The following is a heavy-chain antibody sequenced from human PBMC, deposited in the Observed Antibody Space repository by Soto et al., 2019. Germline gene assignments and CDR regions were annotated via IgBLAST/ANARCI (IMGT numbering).Heavy chain of an antibody. CDR2: INHSGST. CDR1: GGSFRGYH. V-gene: IGHV4-34*01. D-gene: IGHD6-6*01. Sequence: LSLTCAVYGGSFRGYHWSWIRQPPGKGLEWIGEINHSGSTNYNPSLKSRVIVSLETSKNQFSLILTSVTAADTAVYYCARGLSSSATFYHYYGMDVWGQGTTVTVSS. CDR3: ARGLSSSATFYHYYGMDV. J-gene: IGHJ6*02.